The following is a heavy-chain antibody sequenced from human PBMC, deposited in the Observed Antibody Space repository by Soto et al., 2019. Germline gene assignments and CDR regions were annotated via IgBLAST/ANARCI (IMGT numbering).Heavy chain of an antibody. Sequence: GASVKVSCKASGYTFTSYGISWVRQAPGQGLEWMGWISAYNGNTNYAQKLQGRVTMTTDTSTSTAYMELRSLRSDDTAVYYCVRRGYLGAAAGTLAFDIWGQGTMVTVSS. D-gene: IGHD6-13*01. CDR1: GYTFTSYG. CDR3: VRRGYLGAAAGTLAFDI. V-gene: IGHV1-18*04. CDR2: ISAYNGNT. J-gene: IGHJ3*02.